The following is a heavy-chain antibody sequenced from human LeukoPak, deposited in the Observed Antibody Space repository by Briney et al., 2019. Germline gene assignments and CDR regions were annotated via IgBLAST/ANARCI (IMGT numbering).Heavy chain of an antibody. CDR2: INHSGST. CDR3: ARGPAAVVPAATKNWFDP. CDR1: GGSFSGYY. Sequence: SETLSLTCAVYGGSFSGYYWSWIRQPPGKGLEWIGEINHSGSTNYNPSLKSRVTISVDTSKNQFSLKLSSVTAADTAVYYCARGPAAVVPAATKNWFDPWGQGTLVTVSS. V-gene: IGHV4-34*01. D-gene: IGHD2-2*01. J-gene: IGHJ5*02.